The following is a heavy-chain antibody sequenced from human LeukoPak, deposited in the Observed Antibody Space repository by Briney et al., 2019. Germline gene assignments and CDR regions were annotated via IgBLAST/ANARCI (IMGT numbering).Heavy chain of an antibody. D-gene: IGHD3-10*01. CDR1: GFNFSSYG. J-gene: IGHJ6*02. Sequence: PGGSLRLSCAASGFNFSSYGMHWVRQAPGKGLEWVAVIWYDGSNKYYADSVKGRFTISRDNSKNTLYLQMNSLRAEDTAVYYCARVLSQYYYYYGMDVWGQGTTVTVSS. CDR3: ARVLSQYYYYYGMDV. CDR2: IWYDGSNK. V-gene: IGHV3-33*01.